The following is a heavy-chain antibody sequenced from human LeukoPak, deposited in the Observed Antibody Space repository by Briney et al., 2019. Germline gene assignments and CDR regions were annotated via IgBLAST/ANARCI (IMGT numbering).Heavy chain of an antibody. V-gene: IGHV3-30*02. Sequence: GGSLRLSCAASGFTFSSYGMHWVRQAPGKGLEWVAFIRYDGSNKYYADSVKGRFTISRDNSKNTLYLQMNSLRAEDTAVYYCTTDLGAVTTWYYYYYMDVWGKGTTVTVSS. CDR2: IRYDGSNK. CDR3: TTDLGAVTTWYYYYYMDV. D-gene: IGHD4-11*01. CDR1: GFTFSSYG. J-gene: IGHJ6*03.